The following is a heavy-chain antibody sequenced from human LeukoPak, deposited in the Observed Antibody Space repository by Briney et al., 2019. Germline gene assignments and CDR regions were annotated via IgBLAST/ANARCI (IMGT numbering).Heavy chain of an antibody. J-gene: IGHJ6*03. CDR2: INPSGNST. CDR1: GYIFTSYY. V-gene: IGHV1-46*01. Sequence: ASVRVSCKASGYIFTSYYMHWVRQAPGQGLEWMGIINPSGNSTAYAQKFQGRVTMTRDMSTSTVYMELSSLRSEDTGVYFCASPQLGQEYYYYMDVWGTGTTGTVSS. CDR3: ASPQLGQEYYYYMDV. D-gene: IGHD6-6*01.